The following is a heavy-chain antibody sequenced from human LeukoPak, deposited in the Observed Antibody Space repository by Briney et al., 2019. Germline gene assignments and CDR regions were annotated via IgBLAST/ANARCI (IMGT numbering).Heavy chain of an antibody. V-gene: IGHV3-30*18. Sequence: GGSLRLSCAASGFTFSSYGMHWVRQAPGKGLEWVAVISYDGSNKYYADSVKGRFTISRDNAKNSLYLQMNSLRAEDTAVYYCAKDGLLLWFGEIKDWFDPWGQGTLVTVSS. CDR3: AKDGLLLWFGEIKDWFDP. D-gene: IGHD3-10*01. CDR2: ISYDGSNK. J-gene: IGHJ5*02. CDR1: GFTFSSYG.